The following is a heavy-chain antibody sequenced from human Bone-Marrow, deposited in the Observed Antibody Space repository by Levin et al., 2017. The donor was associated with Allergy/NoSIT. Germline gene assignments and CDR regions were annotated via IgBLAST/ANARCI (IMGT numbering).Heavy chain of an antibody. J-gene: IGHJ3*02. CDR3: ARLFSVGYCSSTSCYGAFDI. D-gene: IGHD2-2*01. CDR2: IYYSGTT. CDR1: GGSISSSSFY. V-gene: IGHV4-39*01. Sequence: ESLKISCSVLGGSISSSSFYWSWIRQPPGKGLEWIGNIYYSGTTYYNPSLRSRVTISVDTSKNQFSLNLSSVTAADTAVYYCARLFSVGYCSSTSCYGAFDIWGQGTLVTVSS.